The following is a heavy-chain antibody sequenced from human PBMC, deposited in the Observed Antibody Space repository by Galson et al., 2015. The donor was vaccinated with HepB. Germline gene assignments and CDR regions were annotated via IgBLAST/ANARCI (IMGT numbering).Heavy chain of an antibody. J-gene: IGHJ5*02. CDR2: IIPILGIA. CDR1: GGTFSSYA. Sequence: SVKVSCKASGGTFSSYAISWVRQAPGQGLEWRGRIIPILGIANYAQKFQGRVTITADKSTSTAYMKLSSLRSEDTAVYYCARVAQYQLLLGFDPWGQGTLVTVSS. V-gene: IGHV1-69*04. D-gene: IGHD2-2*01. CDR3: ARVAQYQLLLGFDP.